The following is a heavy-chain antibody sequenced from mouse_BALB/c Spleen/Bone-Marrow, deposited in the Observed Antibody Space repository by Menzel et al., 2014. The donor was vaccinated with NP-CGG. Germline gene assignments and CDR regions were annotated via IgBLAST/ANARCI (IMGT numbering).Heavy chain of an antibody. V-gene: IGHV1S81*02. CDR2: INPSNGRT. J-gene: IGHJ3*01. D-gene: IGHD2-14*01. CDR1: GYTFTTYW. Sequence: ESGAELVKPGASVKLSCRASGYTFTTYWMHWVKQRPGQGLEWIGEINPSNGRTNYNEKFKSKATLTVDKSSSTAYMQLSSLTSEDSAVYYCARDYGYDAGFACFVYWGQGTLVTVSA. CDR3: ARDYGYDAGFACFVY.